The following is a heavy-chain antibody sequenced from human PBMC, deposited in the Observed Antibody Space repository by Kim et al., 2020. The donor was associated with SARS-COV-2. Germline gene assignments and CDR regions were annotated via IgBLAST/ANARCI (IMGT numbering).Heavy chain of an antibody. CDR3: ARAWLPIKNNWFDP. CDR2: IYYSGST. CDR1: GGSISSGDYY. Sequence: SETLSLTCTVSGGSISSGDYYWTWIRQPPGKGLEWIGYIYYSGSTYYNPSLKSRVIISVDTSKKHFSLKLSSVTAADTAVYYCARAWLPIKNNWFDPWGQGTLVTVSS. J-gene: IGHJ5*02. D-gene: IGHD5-12*01. V-gene: IGHV4-30-4*01.